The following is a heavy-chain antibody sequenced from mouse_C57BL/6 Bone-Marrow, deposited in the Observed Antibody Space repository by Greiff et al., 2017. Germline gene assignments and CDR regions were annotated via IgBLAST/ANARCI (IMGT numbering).Heavy chain of an antibody. Sequence: VQLQQPGAELVKPGASVKLSCKASGYTFTSYWMHWVKQRPGQGLEWIGMIHPNSGSINYNEKFKIKATLTVDKSSSTAYMQLSSLTSEDSAVYYCARPHYYGSSYGFAYWGQGTLVTVSA. V-gene: IGHV1-64*01. J-gene: IGHJ3*01. CDR1: GYTFTSYW. CDR2: IHPNSGSI. D-gene: IGHD1-1*01. CDR3: ARPHYYGSSYGFAY.